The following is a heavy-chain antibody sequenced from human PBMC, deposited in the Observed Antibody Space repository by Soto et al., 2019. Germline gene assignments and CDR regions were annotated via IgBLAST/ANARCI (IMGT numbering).Heavy chain of an antibody. Sequence: TLSLTWTVFGGSTSHGDYYPRGIRQPPGKGLEWIGYIYYSGSTYYNPSLKSRVSMSVDMSKNQFSLKLSSVTAADTAVYYCARVRLGIPDYWGQGTLVTVSS. D-gene: IGHD7-27*01. V-gene: IGHV4-30-4*01. CDR3: ARVRLGIPDY. J-gene: IGHJ4*02. CDR1: GGSTSHGDYY. CDR2: IYYSGST.